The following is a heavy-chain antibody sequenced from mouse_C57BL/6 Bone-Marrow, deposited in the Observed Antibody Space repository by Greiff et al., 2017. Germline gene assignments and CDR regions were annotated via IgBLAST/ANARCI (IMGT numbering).Heavy chain of an antibody. D-gene: IGHD2-4*01. CDR1: GFSFTSYG. CDR2: IWGGGST. CDR3: AKHEGDYYDYGYAMDY. V-gene: IGHV2-9*01. J-gene: IGHJ4*01. Sequence: VQLQESGPGLVAPSQSLSITCTVSGFSFTSYGVDWVRQPPGKGLEWLGVIWGGGSTNYNSAPMSRLSISKDNSKSQVFLKMNSLQTDDTAMYYCAKHEGDYYDYGYAMDYWGQGTSVTVSS.